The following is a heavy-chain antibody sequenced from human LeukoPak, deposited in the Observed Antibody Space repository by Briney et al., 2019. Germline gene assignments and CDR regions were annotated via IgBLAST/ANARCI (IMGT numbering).Heavy chain of an antibody. CDR3: ARVRQLLWFGELTYYYGMDV. Sequence: PGGSLRLSCAASGFTFSDYDMHWVRQATGKGLEWVSAIGTAGDTYYTGSVKGRFTISRENAKNSLYLQMNSLRAGDTAVYYCARVRQLLWFGELTYYYGMDVWGQGTTVTVSS. J-gene: IGHJ6*02. CDR1: GFTFSDYD. CDR2: IGTAGDT. D-gene: IGHD3-10*01. V-gene: IGHV3-13*01.